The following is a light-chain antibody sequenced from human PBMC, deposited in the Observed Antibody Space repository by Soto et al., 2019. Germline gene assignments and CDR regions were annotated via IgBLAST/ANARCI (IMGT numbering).Light chain of an antibody. J-gene: IGLJ1*01. CDR3: SSYTRSGVYV. V-gene: IGLV2-14*01. CDR1: SSDVGGYNA. Sequence: PVLTQPAYVSGSPGQSITITNTGTSSDVGGYNAVSWYQQHPGRAPKLMIYDVSNRPSGISNRFSGSKSGSTASLTISGLQAEDDADYYCSSYTRSGVYVFGAGTKVTVL. CDR2: DVS.